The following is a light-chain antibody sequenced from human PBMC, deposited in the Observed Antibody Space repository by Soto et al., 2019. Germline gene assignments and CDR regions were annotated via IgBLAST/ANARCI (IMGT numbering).Light chain of an antibody. V-gene: IGLV2-14*01. CDR2: EVS. J-gene: IGLJ3*02. CDR3: NSYTSSSARV. Sequence: QSALTQPASVSGSPGLSITISCTGTSSDVGAYNYVSWYQQHPGKAPKLMIYEVSNRPSGVSNRFSGSKSGNTASLTISGLQSEDEADYYCNSYTSSSARVFGEGTQLTVL. CDR1: SSDVGAYNY.